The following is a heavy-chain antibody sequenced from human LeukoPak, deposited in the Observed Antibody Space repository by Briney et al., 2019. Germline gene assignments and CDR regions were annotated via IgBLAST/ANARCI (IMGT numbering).Heavy chain of an antibody. CDR1: GGSLSGYY. D-gene: IGHD2-2*02. Sequence: SETLSLTCAVYGGSLSGYYWSWIRQPPGKGLEWIGEINHSGSTNYNPSLKSQVTISVDTSKNQFSLKLSSVTAADTAVYYCATVVVPAAISVSMDVWGKGTTVTVSS. CDR3: ATVVVPAAISVSMDV. J-gene: IGHJ6*03. V-gene: IGHV4-34*01. CDR2: INHSGST.